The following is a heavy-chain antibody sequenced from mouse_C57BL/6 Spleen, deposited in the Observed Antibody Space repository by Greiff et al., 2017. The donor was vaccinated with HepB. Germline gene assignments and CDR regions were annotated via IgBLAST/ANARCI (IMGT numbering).Heavy chain of an antibody. Sequence: EVKLVESEGGLVQPGSSMKLSCTASGFTFSDYYMAWVRQVPEKGLEWVANINYDGSSTYYLDSLKSRFTISRDNAKNILYLQMSSLKSEDTATYYCAVYYDSPAWFAYWGQGTLVTVSA. V-gene: IGHV5-16*01. D-gene: IGHD2-4*01. CDR3: AVYYDSPAWFAY. CDR1: GFTFSDYY. CDR2: INYDGSST. J-gene: IGHJ3*01.